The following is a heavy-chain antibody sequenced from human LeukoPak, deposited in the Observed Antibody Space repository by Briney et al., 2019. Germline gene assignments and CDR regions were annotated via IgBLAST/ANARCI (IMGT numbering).Heavy chain of an antibody. Sequence: SETLSLTCAVSGYSITSGYYWGWIRQPPGKALEWFTSMYHSGNTYYNPSLKSRVTISIDTSKKQFSLKLSSVTAADTAVYYCARMADWPWAYFDYWGQGNLVTVSS. CDR1: GYSITSGYY. V-gene: IGHV4-38-2*01. CDR3: ARMADWPWAYFDY. J-gene: IGHJ4*02. CDR2: MYHSGNT. D-gene: IGHD3-9*01.